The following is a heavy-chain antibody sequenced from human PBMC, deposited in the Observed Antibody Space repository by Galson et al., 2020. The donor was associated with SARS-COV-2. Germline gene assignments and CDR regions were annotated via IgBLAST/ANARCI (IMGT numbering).Heavy chain of an antibody. J-gene: IGHJ6*02. CDR1: GFTFSGYW. Sequence: GSLRLSCAASGFTFSGYWMHWVRQAPGKGLVWVSRIISDGSSTSYADSVKGRFTISRDNAKNTLYLQMNSLRAEDTAVYYCARWFGDYYYGMDVWGQGTTVTVSS. CDR2: IISDGSST. CDR3: ARWFGDYYYGMDV. D-gene: IGHD3-10*01. V-gene: IGHV3-74*01.